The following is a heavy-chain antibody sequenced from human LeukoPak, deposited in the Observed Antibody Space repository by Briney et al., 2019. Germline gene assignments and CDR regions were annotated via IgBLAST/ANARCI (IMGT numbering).Heavy chain of an antibody. CDR1: GFTFSNAW. CDR3: TTGIQVVSATKLFDF. Sequence: GGSLRLSCAASGFTFSNAWMCWVRQAPGKGLEWVGRIKTKTDGGTTDYAAPVKGRFTISRDDSQDTLYLQMNSLKSEDTAVYYCTTGIQVVSATKLFDFWGQGTLVTVSS. V-gene: IGHV3-15*01. D-gene: IGHD2-15*01. CDR2: IKTKTDGGTT. J-gene: IGHJ4*02.